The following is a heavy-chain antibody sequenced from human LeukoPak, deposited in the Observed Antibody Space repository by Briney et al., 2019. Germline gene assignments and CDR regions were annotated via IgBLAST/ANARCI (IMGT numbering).Heavy chain of an antibody. V-gene: IGHV3-21*01. Sequence: GGSLRLSCAASGFTFSSYSMNWVRQAPGKGLEWVSSISRSSSYIYYADSVKGRFTISRDNAKNSLYLQMNSLRAEDTAVYYCAREGPTGIDAFDIWGQGTMVTVSS. J-gene: IGHJ3*02. CDR2: ISRSSSYI. CDR3: AREGPTGIDAFDI. CDR1: GFTFSSYS. D-gene: IGHD2-15*01.